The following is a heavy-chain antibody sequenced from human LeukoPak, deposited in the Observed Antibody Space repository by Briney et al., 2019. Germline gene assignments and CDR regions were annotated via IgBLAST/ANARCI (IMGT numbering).Heavy chain of an antibody. CDR2: ISWNSGSM. J-gene: IGHJ3*02. CDR3: AKDGGVNRGAFDI. Sequence: GGSLRLSCAASGFTFDDYAMHWVRQAPGKGLEWVSTISWNSGSMAYADSVKGRFTISRDNSKDTLYLQLSSLRVEDTAVYYCAKDGGVNRGAFDIWGQGTMVTVSS. V-gene: IGHV3-9*01. CDR1: GFTFDDYA. D-gene: IGHD1-14*01.